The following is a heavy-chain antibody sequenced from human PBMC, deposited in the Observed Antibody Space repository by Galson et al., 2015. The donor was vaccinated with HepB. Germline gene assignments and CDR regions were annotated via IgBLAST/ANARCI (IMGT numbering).Heavy chain of an antibody. V-gene: IGHV1-69*08. CDR2: FIPIAQTA. CDR1: GATFHNYT. J-gene: IGHJ4*02. D-gene: IGHD2-21*01. CDR3: ARDLFDPSEPYSGDFVS. Sequence: SVKVSCKASGATFHNYTIHWVRQAPRRGLEWMGRFIPIAQTADYAQRFQGRVTLTADDSTATAYMELRGLRSEDTAVYYCARDLFDPSEPYSGDFVSGGLGTLLSVSS.